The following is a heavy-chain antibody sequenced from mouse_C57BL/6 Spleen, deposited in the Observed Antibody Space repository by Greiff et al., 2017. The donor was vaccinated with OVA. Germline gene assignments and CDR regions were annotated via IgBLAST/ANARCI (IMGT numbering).Heavy chain of an antibody. CDR2: ISSGGSYT. CDR1: GFTFSSYG. CDR3: ARERDYYGSSYWFAY. Sequence: DVHLVESGGDLVKPGGSLKLSCAASGFTFSSYGMSWVRQTPHKRLEWVATISSGGSYTYYPDSVKGRFTISRDNAKNTLYLQMSSLKSEDTAMYYCARERDYYGSSYWFAYWGQGTLVTVSA. J-gene: IGHJ3*01. V-gene: IGHV5-6*01. D-gene: IGHD1-1*01.